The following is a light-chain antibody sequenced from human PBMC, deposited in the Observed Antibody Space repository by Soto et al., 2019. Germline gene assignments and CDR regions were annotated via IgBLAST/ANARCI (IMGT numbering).Light chain of an antibody. CDR1: QTISSW. CDR2: KES. CDR3: QHYTSYSEA. Sequence: DIQMTQSPSTLSGSVGDRVTITCRASQTISSWLAWYQQKPGKAPKLLIYKESTLKSGVPSRFSGSGSGAEFTLTISSLQPDDFATYYCQHYTSYSEAFGKGTKVDI. V-gene: IGKV1-5*03. J-gene: IGKJ1*01.